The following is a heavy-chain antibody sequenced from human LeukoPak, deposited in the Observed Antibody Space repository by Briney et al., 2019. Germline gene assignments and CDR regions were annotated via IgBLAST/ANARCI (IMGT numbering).Heavy chain of an antibody. CDR2: MNPNTGGT. CDR1: GYTFTGYD. V-gene: IGHV1-8*01. D-gene: IGHD1-26*01. Sequence: GASVKVSCKASGYTFTGYDINWVRQATGQGLEWMGRMNPNTGGTGYAQKFQGRVTMTRNSSIDTAYMELSGLRSEDTAVYYCTRGSLSGSSRDYWGQGTLLTVSS. CDR3: TRGSLSGSSRDY. J-gene: IGHJ4*02.